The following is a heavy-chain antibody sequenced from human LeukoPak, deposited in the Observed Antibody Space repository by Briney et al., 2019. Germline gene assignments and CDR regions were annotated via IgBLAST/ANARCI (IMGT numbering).Heavy chain of an antibody. V-gene: IGHV3-7*05. Sequence: GGSLRLSCAASGFTSSTYWMTWVRQAPGKGLEWVANINKNGGEQYYGDSVKGRFTISRDNTKNSLYLQMNSPRAEDTAMYYCTTYYDSGPSKDWGQGTLVTVSS. CDR2: INKNGGEQ. J-gene: IGHJ4*02. CDR1: GFTSSTYW. D-gene: IGHD3-22*01. CDR3: TTYYDSGPSKD.